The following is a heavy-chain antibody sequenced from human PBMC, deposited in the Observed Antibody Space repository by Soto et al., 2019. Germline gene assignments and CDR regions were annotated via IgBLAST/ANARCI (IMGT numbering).Heavy chain of an antibody. D-gene: IGHD2-21*01. Sequence: QVQLVQSGAEVKQPGASVRVSCKASGYTFTSYDINWVRQAAGQGLEWMGWMSPNSGKTGYAQKFQGRITITRNTYISTGYMELSSLTSEDTAVYYCASVVDIVAWFDPWGQGTLVTVSS. CDR2: MSPNSGKT. J-gene: IGHJ5*02. V-gene: IGHV1-8*01. CDR1: GYTFTSYD. CDR3: ASVVDIVAWFDP.